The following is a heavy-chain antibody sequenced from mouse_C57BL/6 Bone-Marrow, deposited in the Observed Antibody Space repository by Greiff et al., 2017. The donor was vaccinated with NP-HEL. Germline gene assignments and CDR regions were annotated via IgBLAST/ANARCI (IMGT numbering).Heavy chain of an antibody. D-gene: IGHD1-1*02. CDR1: GYTFTSYW. CDR3: ARVWKLRYFDY. J-gene: IGHJ2*01. Sequence: VQLQQPGAELVKPGASVKLSCKASGYTFTSYWMHWVKQRPGQGLEWIGMIHPNSGSTNYNEKFKSKATLTVDKSSSTAYMQLSSLTSEDSAVYYCARVWKLRYFDYWGQGTTLTVSS. V-gene: IGHV1-64*01. CDR2: IHPNSGST.